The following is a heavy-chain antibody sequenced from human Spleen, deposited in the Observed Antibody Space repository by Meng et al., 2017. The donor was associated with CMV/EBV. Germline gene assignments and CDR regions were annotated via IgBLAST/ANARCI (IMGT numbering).Heavy chain of an antibody. CDR3: ARDFGSRGIDY. CDR1: GFDFSSYK. D-gene: IGHD3-10*01. J-gene: IGHJ4*02. Sequence: LTCAASGFDFSSYKMNWVRQPPGKGLEWVSSISSSSRDINYADSIKGRFTISRDNAKNSLHLQMNGLRAEDTATYYCARDFGSRGIDYWGQGTLVTVSS. V-gene: IGHV3-21*01. CDR2: ISSSSRDI.